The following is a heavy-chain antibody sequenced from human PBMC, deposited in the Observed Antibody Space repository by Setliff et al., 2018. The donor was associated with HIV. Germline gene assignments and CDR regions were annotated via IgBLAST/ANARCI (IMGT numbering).Heavy chain of an antibody. CDR1: GGRISNFA. V-gene: IGHV1-69*13. CDR2: IIPIFGTS. J-gene: IGHJ6*03. Sequence: SVKVSCKASGGRISNFAISWVRQAPGQGLEWMGGIIPIFGTSDYSPKLQGRVTINADESTSTAYMELSSLRSEDTAVYYCAKTVVLTPYVSYYYYMDVWGKGTTVTVSS. D-gene: IGHD2-15*01. CDR3: AKTVVLTPYVSYYYYMDV.